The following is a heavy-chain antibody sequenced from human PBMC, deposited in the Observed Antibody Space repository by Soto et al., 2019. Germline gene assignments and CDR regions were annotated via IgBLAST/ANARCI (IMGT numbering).Heavy chain of an antibody. CDR3: ARRAETNGWNGFGADKYYFDF. D-gene: IGHD1-1*01. Sequence: ASVKVSCKASGYTFTSYDIYGVRQATGQGLECMGWMNPNTGNSGYAQKLQGRVTMTSDTSISTAHMELSSLRSEDTAVYYCARRAETNGWNGFGADKYYFDFWGQGTLVSVSS. V-gene: IGHV1-8*01. J-gene: IGHJ4*02. CDR2: MNPNTGNS. CDR1: GYTFTSYD.